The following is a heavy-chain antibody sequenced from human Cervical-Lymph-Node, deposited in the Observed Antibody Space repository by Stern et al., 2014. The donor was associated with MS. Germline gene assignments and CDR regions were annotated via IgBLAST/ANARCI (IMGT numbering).Heavy chain of an antibody. J-gene: IGHJ4*02. CDR2: INPSGGST. V-gene: IGHV1-46*03. CDR3: ARSFYYFDY. CDR1: GYTFTSYY. Sequence: VQLVESGTEVKKPGASVKVSCKASGYTFTSYYMHWVRQAPGQGLEWMGIINPSGGSTTYAQNFQGRVTMTRDTSTITFYMELNSLRSEDTAVYYCARSFYYFDYWGQGTLVTVSS.